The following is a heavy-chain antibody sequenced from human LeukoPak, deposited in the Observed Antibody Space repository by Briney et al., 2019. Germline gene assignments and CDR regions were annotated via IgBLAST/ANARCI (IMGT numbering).Heavy chain of an antibody. CDR3: AKGTPGSFNAQ. CDR1: VYTFTSYD. D-gene: IGHD2-2*01. V-gene: IGHV1-8*01. J-gene: IGHJ4*02. Sequence: ASVKVSCKTSVYTFTSYDLNWLRQVQGRGPEWVGWMNPNSGDTAYPRKFQGRGTITKNTSISTVFMELSGLTYDDTAVYYCAKGTPGSFNAQWGPGTLVTVSS. CDR2: MNPNSGDT.